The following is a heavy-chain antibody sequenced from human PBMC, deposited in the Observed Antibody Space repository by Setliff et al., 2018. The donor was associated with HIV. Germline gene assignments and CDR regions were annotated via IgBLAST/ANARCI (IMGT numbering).Heavy chain of an antibody. CDR1: GGSISSYY. J-gene: IGHJ4*02. Sequence: TLSLTCTVSGGSISSYYWSWIRQPPGKGLEWIGYIYSSGTTQYNPSVESRVTMSLDTSRDQFSLNLRSVTAADTAVYFCARLIHTGLLYFDFWGLGTLVTVSS. V-gene: IGHV4-4*09. CDR2: IYSSGTT. CDR3: ARLIHTGLLYFDF. D-gene: IGHD2-8*02.